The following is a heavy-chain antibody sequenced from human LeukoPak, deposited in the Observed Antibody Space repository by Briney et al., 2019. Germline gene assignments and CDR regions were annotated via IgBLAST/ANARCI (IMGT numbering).Heavy chain of an antibody. CDR3: AKDPSVYNGDYIIR. Sequence: PGGSLRLSCAASGFTFSSYGMSWVRQAPGKGLEWVSGFSVTDKRTYYADSVMGRFTISRDNSKNTLYLQMSSLRVEDTAVYYCAKDPSVYNGDYIIRWGQGTLVLVSS. V-gene: IGHV3-23*01. CDR1: GFTFSSYG. CDR2: FSVTDKRT. D-gene: IGHD4-17*01. J-gene: IGHJ4*02.